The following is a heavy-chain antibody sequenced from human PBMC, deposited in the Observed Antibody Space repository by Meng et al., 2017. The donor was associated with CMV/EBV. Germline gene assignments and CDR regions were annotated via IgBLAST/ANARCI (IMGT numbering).Heavy chain of an antibody. CDR1: GFTFSSYS. Sequence: LKISCAASGFTFSSYSMNWVRQAPGKGLEWVSYISSSSSTIYYADSVKGRFTISRDNAKNSLYLQMNSLRAEDTAVYYCARDHCSSTSCYLLYYYYGMDVWGQGTTVTVSS. J-gene: IGHJ6*02. CDR3: ARDHCSSTSCYLLYYYYGMDV. V-gene: IGHV3-48*04. D-gene: IGHD2-2*01. CDR2: ISSSSSTI.